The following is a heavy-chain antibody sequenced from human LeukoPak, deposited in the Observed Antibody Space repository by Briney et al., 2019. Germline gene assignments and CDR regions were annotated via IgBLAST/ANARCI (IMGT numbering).Heavy chain of an antibody. Sequence: ASVKVSCKASGYTFTSYDINWVRQATGQGLEWMGGMNPNSGNTGYAQKFQGRVTMPRNTSISTAYMELSSLRSEDTAVYYCARLNYDYVWGSYRPHIDYWGQGTLVTVSS. V-gene: IGHV1-8*01. D-gene: IGHD3-16*02. CDR2: MNPNSGNT. J-gene: IGHJ4*02. CDR1: GYTFTSYD. CDR3: ARLNYDYVWGSYRPHIDY.